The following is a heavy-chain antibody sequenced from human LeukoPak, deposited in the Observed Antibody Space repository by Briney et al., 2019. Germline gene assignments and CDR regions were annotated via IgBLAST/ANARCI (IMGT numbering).Heavy chain of an antibody. J-gene: IGHJ4*02. D-gene: IGHD3-22*01. CDR2: IYPGDSDT. CDR3: ARRSLYYYDSNGFYFDS. CDR1: GYSFTNHW. V-gene: IGHV5-51*01. Sequence: GESLKISCQGSGYSFTNHWIGWVRQMPGKGLEWIGVIYPGDSDTRYSPSFQGQVTISADTSISTAYLQWSSLKASDTAMYYCARRSLYYYDSNGFYFDSWGQGTLVTVSS.